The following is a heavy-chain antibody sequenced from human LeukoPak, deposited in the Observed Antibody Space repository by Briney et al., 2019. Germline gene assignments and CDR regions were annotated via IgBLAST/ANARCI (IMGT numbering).Heavy chain of an antibody. Sequence: GGSLRLSCAASGFTFSSYSMNWVRQAPGKGLEWVSSISSSSSYIYYADSVKGRFTISRDNARNSLYLQMNSLRGEDTAVYFCASGLVEMATKVSFDIWGQGTMVTVSS. CDR2: ISSSSSYI. CDR3: ASGLVEMATKVSFDI. D-gene: IGHD5-24*01. V-gene: IGHV3-21*01. CDR1: GFTFSSYS. J-gene: IGHJ3*02.